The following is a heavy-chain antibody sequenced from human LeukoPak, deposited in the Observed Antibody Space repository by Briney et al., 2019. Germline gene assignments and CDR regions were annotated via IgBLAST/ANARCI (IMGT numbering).Heavy chain of an antibody. CDR1: GGSISTYY. D-gene: IGHD6-13*01. V-gene: IGHV4-59*01. CDR2: IYYSGST. J-gene: IGHJ4*02. Sequence: SETLSLTCTVSGGSISTYYWSWIRQPPGKGLEWIGYIYYSGSTKYNPSLKSRVTISVDTSKNHFSLKLNSVTPADTAVYYCARASGMAAAEDYWGQGTLVTVSS. CDR3: ARASGMAAAEDY.